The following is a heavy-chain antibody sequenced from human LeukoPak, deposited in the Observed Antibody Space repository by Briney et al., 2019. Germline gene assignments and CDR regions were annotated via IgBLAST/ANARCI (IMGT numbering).Heavy chain of an antibody. D-gene: IGHD3-16*01. CDR1: GFTFSSYA. CDR2: ITGSGGRT. CDR3: ARAPWGVGSDY. V-gene: IGHV3-23*01. J-gene: IGHJ4*02. Sequence: GGSLRLSCAASGFTFSSYAMNWVRQAPGKGLEWVSAITGSGGRTYYADSVKGRFTISRDNAKNSLYLQMNSLRAEDTAVYYCARAPWGVGSDYWGQGTLVTVSS.